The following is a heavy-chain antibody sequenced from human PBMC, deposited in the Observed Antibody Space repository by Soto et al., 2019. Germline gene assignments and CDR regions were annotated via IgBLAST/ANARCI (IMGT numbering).Heavy chain of an antibody. J-gene: IGHJ4*02. CDR1: GFTFSSYS. CDR3: ARGVMITFGGVYNRVDY. V-gene: IGHV3-21*01. D-gene: IGHD3-16*01. Sequence: GGSLRLSCAASGFTFSSYSMNWVRQAPGKGLEWVSSISSSSSYIYYADSVKGRFTISRDNAKNSLYLQMNSLRAEDTAVYYCARGVMITFGGVYNRVDYWGQGTLVTVSS. CDR2: ISSSSSYI.